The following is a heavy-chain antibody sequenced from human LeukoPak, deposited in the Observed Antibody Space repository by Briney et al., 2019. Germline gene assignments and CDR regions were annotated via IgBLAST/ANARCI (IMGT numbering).Heavy chain of an antibody. Sequence: GGSLRLSCAASGFTFSTYSMNWVRQGPGKGLEWVSSISSSSSYMCYADSGKVRFTSSSDNTKNSLYLQMNSMRAEETAVYYCARARRTTHRFDYWGQGTLVTVSS. D-gene: IGHD4-17*01. J-gene: IGHJ4*02. CDR1: GFTFSTYS. CDR3: ARARRTTHRFDY. V-gene: IGHV3-21*01. CDR2: ISSSSSYM.